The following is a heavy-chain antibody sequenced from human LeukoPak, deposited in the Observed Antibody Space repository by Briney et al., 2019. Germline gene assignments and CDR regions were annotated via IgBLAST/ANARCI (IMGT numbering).Heavy chain of an antibody. Sequence: ASVKVSCKVSGYTLTELSMHWVRQAPGKGLEWMGGFDPEDGETTYAQKFQGRVTMTEDTSTDTAYMELSSLRSEDTAVYYCATVGYYDSSGYSHVDYWGQGTLVTVSS. D-gene: IGHD3-22*01. CDR1: GYTLTELS. V-gene: IGHV1-24*01. CDR2: FDPEDGET. CDR3: ATVGYYDSSGYSHVDY. J-gene: IGHJ4*02.